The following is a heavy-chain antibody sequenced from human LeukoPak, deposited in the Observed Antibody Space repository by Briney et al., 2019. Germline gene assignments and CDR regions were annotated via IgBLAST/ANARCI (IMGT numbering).Heavy chain of an antibody. Sequence: EASVKVSCKASGGTFSSYAISWVRQAPGQGLEWMGGIIPIFGTANYAQKFQGRVTITADESTSTAYMELSSLRSEDAAVYYCARDLGTVVGYWGQGTLVTVSS. J-gene: IGHJ4*02. CDR1: GGTFSSYA. CDR3: ARDLGTVVGY. D-gene: IGHD4-23*01. V-gene: IGHV1-69*13. CDR2: IIPIFGTA.